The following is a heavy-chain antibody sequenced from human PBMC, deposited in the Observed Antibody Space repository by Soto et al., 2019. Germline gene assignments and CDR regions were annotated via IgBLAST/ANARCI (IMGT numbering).Heavy chain of an antibody. J-gene: IGHJ3*02. D-gene: IGHD6-13*01. Sequence: GGSLRLSCAASGFTFDDYGMSWVRQAPGKGLEWVSGINWNGGSTGYADSVKGRFTISRDNAKNSLYLQMNSLRAEDTALYYCARAGWAAAGTENMDAFDIWGQGTMVTVSS. CDR1: GFTFDDYG. CDR2: INWNGGST. V-gene: IGHV3-20*04. CDR3: ARAGWAAAGTENMDAFDI.